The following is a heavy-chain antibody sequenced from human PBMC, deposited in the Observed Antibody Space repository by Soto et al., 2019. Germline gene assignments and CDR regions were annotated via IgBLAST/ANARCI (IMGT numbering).Heavy chain of an antibody. D-gene: IGHD2-2*01. V-gene: IGHV1-69*01. CDR2: IIPIFGTA. CDR1: GGTFSSYA. J-gene: IGHJ6*02. CDR3: ARDPYEYQPHYYYYGMDV. Sequence: QVQLVQSGAEVKKPGSSVKVSCKASGGTFSSYAISWVRQAPGQGLEWMGGIIPIFGTANYAQKFQGRVTITADASTSTAYMELSSLRSEDTAVYYCARDPYEYQPHYYYYGMDVWCQGTTVTVSS.